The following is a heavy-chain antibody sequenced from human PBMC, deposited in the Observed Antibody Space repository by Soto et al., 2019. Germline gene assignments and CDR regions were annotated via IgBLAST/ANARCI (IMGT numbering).Heavy chain of an antibody. CDR2: IYYSGST. Sequence: SETLSLTCTVSGGSISSCDYYWSWIRQPPGKGLEWIGCIYYSGSTYYNPSLKSRVTISVDTSKNQFSLKLSSVTAADTAVYYCARAMVVTQNWFDPWGQGTLVTVSS. V-gene: IGHV4-30-4*01. CDR1: GGSISSCDYY. D-gene: IGHD2-21*02. CDR3: ARAMVVTQNWFDP. J-gene: IGHJ5*02.